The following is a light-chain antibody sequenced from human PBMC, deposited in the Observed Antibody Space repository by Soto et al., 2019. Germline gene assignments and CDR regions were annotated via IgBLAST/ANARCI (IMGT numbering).Light chain of an antibody. V-gene: IGKV3-11*01. CDR2: EAS. CDR3: HQRQRWPRT. CDR1: QYVSTN. J-gene: IGKJ1*01. Sequence: TQSPATLSVSPGERATLSCGASQYVSTNVAWYQQKPGQGPRLLIYEASNRAAGVPGRFSGSGSGTDFTLTITRLEPEDFAFYYCHQRQRWPRTFGQGTMMDIK.